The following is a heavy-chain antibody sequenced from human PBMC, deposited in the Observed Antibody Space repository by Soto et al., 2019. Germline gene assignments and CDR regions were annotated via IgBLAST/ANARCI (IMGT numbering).Heavy chain of an antibody. D-gene: IGHD4-4*01. CDR1: GFSFSSYW. CDR2: IKQDGSEQ. V-gene: IGHV3-7*01. J-gene: IGHJ5*02. Sequence: EVQLVESGGGLVQPGGSLRLSCAASGFSFSSYWMSWVRQAPGKGLEWVANIKQDGSEQYYVDSVKGRFTISRDNAKNSLYLQMNSLRAEDTAVYYCARVQVTRGYNGFDPCGQGTLVTVSS. CDR3: ARVQVTRGYNGFDP.